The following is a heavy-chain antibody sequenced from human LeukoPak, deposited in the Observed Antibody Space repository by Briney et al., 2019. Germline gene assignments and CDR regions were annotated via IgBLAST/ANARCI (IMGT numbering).Heavy chain of an antibody. CDR2: IYYSGST. J-gene: IGHJ6*02. Sequence: SETLSLTCTVSGGSISSSSYYWGWLRQPPGKGLEWIGSIYYSGSTYYNPSLKSRVTISVDTSKNQFSLKLSSVTAADTAVYYCARDTVTYDRFYGMDVWGQGTTVTVSS. V-gene: IGHV4-39*07. D-gene: IGHD4-17*01. CDR3: ARDTVTYDRFYGMDV. CDR1: GGSISSSSYY.